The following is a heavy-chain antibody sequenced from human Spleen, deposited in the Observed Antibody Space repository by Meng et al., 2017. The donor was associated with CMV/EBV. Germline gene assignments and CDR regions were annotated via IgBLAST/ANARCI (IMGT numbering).Heavy chain of an antibody. CDR2: ISATGDST. CDR3: ARDNVAFTDKRLDY. CDR1: GLTFDSYP. V-gene: IGHV3-23*01. Sequence: GESLKISCVVSGLTFDSYPMSWVRQAPGKRLERVSYISATGDSTHCADSVKGRFSISRDNSKNTLFLQMNSLRVEDTATYYCARDNVAFTDKRLDYWGQGSLVTVSS. D-gene: IGHD2-21*01. J-gene: IGHJ4*02.